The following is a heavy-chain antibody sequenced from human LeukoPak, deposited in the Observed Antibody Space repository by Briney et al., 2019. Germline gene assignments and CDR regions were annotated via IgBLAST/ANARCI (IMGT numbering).Heavy chain of an antibody. CDR1: RSTFSSYG. CDR3: VRDSVYAFHI. V-gene: IGHV3-30*02. Sequence: GGSLRLSCATSRSTFSSYGMHWVRQAPGKGLEWVAFIPYDGSTKSCADSVKGRFTISRDNSKKTLFLQMSSLRAEDTAVYYCVRDSVYAFHIWGHGTKVTVSS. J-gene: IGHJ3*02. CDR2: IPYDGSTK.